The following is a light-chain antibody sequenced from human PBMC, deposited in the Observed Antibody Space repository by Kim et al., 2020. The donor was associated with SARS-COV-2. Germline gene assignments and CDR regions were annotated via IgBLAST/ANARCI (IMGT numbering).Light chain of an antibody. V-gene: IGLV3-21*04. J-gene: IGLJ2*01. CDR1: NIGSKS. CDR2: YDS. CDR3: QVWDSSSDHVYVV. Sequence: GKTARITCGGNNIGSKSVDWYQQKPGQAPVLVIYYDSDRPSGIPERFSGSNSGNTATLTISRVEAGDEADYYCQVWDSSSDHVYVVFGGGTQLTVL.